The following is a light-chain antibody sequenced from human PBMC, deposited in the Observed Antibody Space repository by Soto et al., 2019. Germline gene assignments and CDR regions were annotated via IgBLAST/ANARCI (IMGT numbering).Light chain of an antibody. CDR1: QVVSSSY. V-gene: IGKV3-20*01. CDR2: HAS. Sequence: PGESATLSCRANQVVSSSYLAWYQQKPGQAPRLLIYHASDRASGVPDRFSGSGSGTDFALTITRLEPEDFALFYCQQYGTFPFSFGQGTKLEIK. J-gene: IGKJ2*01. CDR3: QQYGTFPFS.